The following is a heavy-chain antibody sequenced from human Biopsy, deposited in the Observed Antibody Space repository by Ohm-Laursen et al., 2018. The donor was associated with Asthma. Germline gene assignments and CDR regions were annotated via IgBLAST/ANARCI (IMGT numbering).Heavy chain of an antibody. CDR2: IIPIFRTP. Sequence: SSVKVSCKGSGGTFRTYSINWVRQAPGQGLEWLGGIIPIFRTPNYAQKFLGRINIIADESALTAYLELSSLTAEDSAFYFCGIDLYGTGRYDWGLGTVLSVSS. V-gene: IGHV1-69*01. J-gene: IGHJ4*02. CDR1: GGTFRTYS. D-gene: IGHD3-10*01. CDR3: GIDLYGTGRYD.